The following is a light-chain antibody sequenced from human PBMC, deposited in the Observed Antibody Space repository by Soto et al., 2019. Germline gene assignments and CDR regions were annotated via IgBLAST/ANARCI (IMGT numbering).Light chain of an antibody. CDR3: LRYGDSPPAYT. CDR1: QRVSSRN. J-gene: IGKJ2*01. CDR2: GAS. Sequence: EIVLTQSPGTVSLSPGERATLSCRASQRVSSRNLAWYRQKPGQAPSLLIFGASNRTTGIPDRFSGSGTETDFTLTISTLEPEDCAVYKCLRYGDSPPAYTFGQGTKVEIK. V-gene: IGKV3-20*01.